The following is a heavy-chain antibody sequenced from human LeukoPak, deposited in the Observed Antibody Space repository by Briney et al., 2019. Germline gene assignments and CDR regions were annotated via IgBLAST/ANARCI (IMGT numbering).Heavy chain of an antibody. CDR3: ARRVYSGSYNWYFDL. D-gene: IGHD1-26*01. CDR1: GGSISTSPYY. Sequence: SETLSLTCTVSGGSISTSPYYWGWIRQPPGKGLEWIGSISYSGSTYNNPSLKSRVTISVDTSKNQFSLKLSSRTAPDTAVYYCARRVYSGSYNWYFDLWGRGTLVTVSS. CDR2: ISYSGST. V-gene: IGHV4-39*01. J-gene: IGHJ2*01.